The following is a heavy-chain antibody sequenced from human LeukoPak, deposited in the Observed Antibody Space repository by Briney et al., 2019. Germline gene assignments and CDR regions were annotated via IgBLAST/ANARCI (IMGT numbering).Heavy chain of an antibody. V-gene: IGHV1-18*01. Sequence: ASVKVSCKASGYTFTSYGISWVRQAPGQGLEWTGWISAYNGNTNYAQKLQGRVTMTTDTSTSTAFMELRSLRSDDTAVYYCARDRFRITMVRGVIGYWGQGTLVAVSS. CDR2: ISAYNGNT. CDR1: GYTFTSYG. J-gene: IGHJ4*02. D-gene: IGHD3-10*01. CDR3: ARDRFRITMVRGVIGY.